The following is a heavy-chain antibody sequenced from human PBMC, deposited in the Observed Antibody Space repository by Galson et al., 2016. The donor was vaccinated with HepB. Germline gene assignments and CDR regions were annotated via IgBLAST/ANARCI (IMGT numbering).Heavy chain of an antibody. D-gene: IGHD3-3*01. CDR3: ARAVKSLVRVGERHRGRGLDL. Sequence: SVKVSCKASGYTFTGYYMHWVRQAPGQGVEWMGWINPNSGDTNYAQKFQGRVTMSIDTSQHPFSLKLRSVTAADTATYYCARAVKSLVRVGERHRGRGLDLWGRGTTVIVS. CDR1: GYTFTGYY. V-gene: IGHV1-2*02. J-gene: IGHJ6*02. CDR2: INPNSGDT.